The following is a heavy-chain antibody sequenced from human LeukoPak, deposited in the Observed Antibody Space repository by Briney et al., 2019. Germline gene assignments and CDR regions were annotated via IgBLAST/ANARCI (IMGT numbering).Heavy chain of an antibody. CDR1: GFTFSIYV. V-gene: IGHV3-48*04. D-gene: IGHD3-22*01. CDR2: ISSSSDTI. CDR3: ARDHGGYYYRLGDY. J-gene: IGHJ4*02. Sequence: PGGSRMLSCAASGFTFSIYVMNRVRQAPGKGLEWDSYISSSSDTIYYADSVKGRFTISRDNAKNSLYLQMYSLRAEDTAVYYCARDHGGYYYRLGDYWGQGTLVTVSS.